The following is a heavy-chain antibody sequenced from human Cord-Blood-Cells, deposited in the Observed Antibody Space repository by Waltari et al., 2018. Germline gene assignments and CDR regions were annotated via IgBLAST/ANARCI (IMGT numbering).Heavy chain of an antibody. CDR3: ARDRLGYCSSTSCYYFDY. D-gene: IGHD2-2*01. V-gene: IGHV1-69*01. J-gene: IGHJ4*02. Sequence: QVQLVQSGAEVKKPGSSVKVSCKASGGTFSSYAISWVRQAPGQGLEWMGGIIPILGTENDAKKCQGRVTITADESTSTAYMELSSLRSEDTAVYYCARDRLGYCSSTSCYYFDYWGQGTLVTVSS. CDR2: IIPILGTE. CDR1: GGTFSSYA.